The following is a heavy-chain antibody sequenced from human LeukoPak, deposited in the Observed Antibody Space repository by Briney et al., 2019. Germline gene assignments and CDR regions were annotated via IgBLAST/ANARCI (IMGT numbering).Heavy chain of an antibody. Sequence: ASVKVSCTASGYTFTSYYMHWVRQAPGQGLEWMGIINPSGGSTSYAQKFQGRVTMTRDTSTSTVYMELSSLRSEDTAVYYCAVVRFAKTFFDYWGQGTLVTVSS. J-gene: IGHJ4*02. D-gene: IGHD4-23*01. V-gene: IGHV1-46*01. CDR2: INPSGGST. CDR3: AVVRFAKTFFDY. CDR1: GYTFTSYY.